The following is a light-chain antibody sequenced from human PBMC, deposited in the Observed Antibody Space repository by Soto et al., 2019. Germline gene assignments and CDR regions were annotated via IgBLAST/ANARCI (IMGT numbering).Light chain of an antibody. Sequence: DIQMTQSPSTLSASVGDSVTITCRASQSISTWLAWYQQKPGKAPKLLIFDASSLESGVPSRFSGSGSGTEFTLTIGSLQPDDFATFYCQQYNSYPWTFGHGTKVDIK. V-gene: IGKV1-5*01. CDR3: QQYNSYPWT. J-gene: IGKJ1*01. CDR2: DAS. CDR1: QSISTW.